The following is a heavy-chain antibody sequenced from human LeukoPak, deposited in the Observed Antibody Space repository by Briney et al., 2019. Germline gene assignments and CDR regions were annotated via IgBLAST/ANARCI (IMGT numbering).Heavy chain of an antibody. CDR2: INHSGTT. CDR3: TRGKYDSGGYYLDY. V-gene: IGHV4-34*01. CDR1: GESFSGYY. J-gene: IGHJ4*02. Sequence: SETLSLTCAVYGESFSGYYWSWIRQPPGKGLTWMGEINHSGTTNYNPSLKSRVTISLDTSKSQFSLTLSSVTAADTAVYYSTRGKYDSGGYYLDYWGQGTLVTVS. D-gene: IGHD3-22*01.